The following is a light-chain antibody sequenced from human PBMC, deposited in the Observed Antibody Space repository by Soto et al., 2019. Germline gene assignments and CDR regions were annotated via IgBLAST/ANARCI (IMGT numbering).Light chain of an antibody. Sequence: EIVMTQSPATLSVSPGERATLSCRASQSVSSNLAWYQQKPGQAPRLLIYGTSSLQSGVPSRFSGSGSGTDFTLTISSLQPEDFATYYCQQSYSTRTFGQGTKVDIK. J-gene: IGKJ1*01. CDR3: QQSYSTRT. CDR1: QSVSSN. V-gene: IGKV3-15*01. CDR2: GTS.